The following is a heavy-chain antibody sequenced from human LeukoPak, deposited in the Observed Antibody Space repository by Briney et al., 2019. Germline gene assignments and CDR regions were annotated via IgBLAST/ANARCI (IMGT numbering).Heavy chain of an antibody. V-gene: IGHV3-30*18. CDR1: GFTFSSYG. CDR2: ISYDGSSK. D-gene: IGHD4-17*01. CDR3: AKDPHDYGDPKAD. Sequence: GGSLRLSCAASGFTFSSYGMHWVRQAPGKGLEWVAVISYDGSSKYYADSVKGRFTISRDNSKNTLYLQMNSLRAEDTAVYYCAKDPHDYGDPKADWGQGTLVTVSS. J-gene: IGHJ4*02.